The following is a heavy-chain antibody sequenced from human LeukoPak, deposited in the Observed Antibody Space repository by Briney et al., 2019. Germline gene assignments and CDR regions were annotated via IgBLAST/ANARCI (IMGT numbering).Heavy chain of an antibody. CDR1: GFTFSTYW. CDR3: ARAVTSTEGY. D-gene: IGHD4-17*01. J-gene: IGHJ4*02. CDR2: LNEDGSEK. V-gene: IGHV3-7*03. Sequence: GGSLRLSCAASGFTFSTYWMTWVRQAPGKGLEWVASLNEDGSEKYYVDSVKGRFTISRDNAQKSLYLEMKSLSAKDTAVYYCARAVTSTEGYWAQGTLFTVSS.